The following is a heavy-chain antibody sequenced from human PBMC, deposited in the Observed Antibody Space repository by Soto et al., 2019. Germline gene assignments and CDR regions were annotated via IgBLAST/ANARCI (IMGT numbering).Heavy chain of an antibody. CDR1: GYTFTNYG. J-gene: IGHJ6*03. CDR3: ARVRKLVGYFYYYMEV. Sequence: QVQLLQSGAEVKKTGASVKVSCKASGYTFTNYGITCVRQAPGQGLDWMGWSSAYNGDTHYTQRLQGRVTMTTNTSTGTAYMELRGLRSDETAVYYCARVRKLVGYFYYYMEVWGKGTTGTVSS. D-gene: IGHD1-26*01. CDR2: SSAYNGDT. V-gene: IGHV1-18*01.